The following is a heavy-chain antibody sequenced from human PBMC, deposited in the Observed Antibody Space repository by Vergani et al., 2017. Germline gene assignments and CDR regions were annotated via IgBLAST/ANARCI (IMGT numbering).Heavy chain of an antibody. CDR1: GFTFDDYG. CDR2: INWNGGST. V-gene: IGHV3-20*04. Sequence: EVQLVESGGGVVRPGGSLRLSCAASGFTFDDYGMSWVRQAPGKGLEWVSGINWNGGSTGYADSVKGRFTISRDNAKNSLYLQMNSLRAEDTALYYCARDLYCSSTSCYRDYYYYYMDVWGKGTTVTVSS. J-gene: IGHJ6*03. D-gene: IGHD2-2*02. CDR3: ARDLYCSSTSCYRDYYYYYMDV.